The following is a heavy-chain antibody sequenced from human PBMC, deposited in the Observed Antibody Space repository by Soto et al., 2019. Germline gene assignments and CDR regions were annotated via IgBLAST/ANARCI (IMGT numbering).Heavy chain of an antibody. J-gene: IGHJ4*02. CDR1: GFTFSSYG. V-gene: IGHV3-30*18. CDR3: TKDLWPYLPAGGEFDS. CDR2: ISYNASNK. Sequence: GGSLSLSCAASGFTFSSYGMHWVRQAPGKGLEWVSVISYNASNKYYADSVKGRFTISRDNSKNTLYLQMNSLRAEDTAVFYCTKDLWPYLPAGGEFDSWGQGTLVTVSS. D-gene: IGHD3-16*01.